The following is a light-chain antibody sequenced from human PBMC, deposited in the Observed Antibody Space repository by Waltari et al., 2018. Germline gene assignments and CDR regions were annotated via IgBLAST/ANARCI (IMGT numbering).Light chain of an antibody. Sequence: DIQMTQSPASLSASVGDRVTITCRASQTISRYLNWYQQKPGKAPNLLIYAASSMQSGVPSRFSGSGSGRDFTLIITSLQPEDFATYYCQQSYSFTRTFGQGTKVEIK. V-gene: IGKV1-39*01. J-gene: IGKJ1*01. CDR3: QQSYSFTRT. CDR2: AAS. CDR1: QTISRY.